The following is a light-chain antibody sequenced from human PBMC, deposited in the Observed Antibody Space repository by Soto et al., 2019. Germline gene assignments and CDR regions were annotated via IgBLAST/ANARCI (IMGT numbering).Light chain of an antibody. CDR2: DVS. Sequence: EIVLTQSPGTLSLSPGERATLSCRSSQSVSSNYLAWYQQKPDQTPRLVIYDVSGRATGIPDRFSGSGSGTDFTLTISRLEPEDSAVYFCQQYGISPTFGQGTNVEIK. V-gene: IGKV3-20*01. CDR1: QSVSSNY. J-gene: IGKJ1*01. CDR3: QQYGISPT.